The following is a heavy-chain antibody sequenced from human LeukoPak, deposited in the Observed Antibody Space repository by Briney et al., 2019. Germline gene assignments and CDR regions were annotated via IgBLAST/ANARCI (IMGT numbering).Heavy chain of an antibody. CDR1: GGSISSYY. J-gene: IGHJ4*02. V-gene: IGHV4-59*01. D-gene: IGHD2-15*01. Sequence: PSETLSLTCTVSGGSISSYYWSWIRQPPGKGLEWIGYIYYSGSTNYNPSLKSRVTISVDTSKNQFSLRLSSVTAADTAVYYCARGVFCSGGSCYSSSFDYWGQGTLVTVSS. CDR2: IYYSGST. CDR3: ARGVFCSGGSCYSSSFDY.